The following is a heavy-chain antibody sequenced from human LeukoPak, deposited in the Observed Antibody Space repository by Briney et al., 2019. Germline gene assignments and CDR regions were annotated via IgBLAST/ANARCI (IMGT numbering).Heavy chain of an antibody. V-gene: IGHV3-21*01. Sequence: GGSLRLSCAASGFTFSSYSVNWVRQAPGKGLEWVSSISSSSSYIYYADSVKGRFTISRDNAKNSLYLQMNSLRAEDTAVYFCARDHDWAFDYWGQGTLVTVSS. CDR2: ISSSSSYI. CDR3: ARDHDWAFDY. J-gene: IGHJ4*02. CDR1: GFTFSSYS. D-gene: IGHD3-9*01.